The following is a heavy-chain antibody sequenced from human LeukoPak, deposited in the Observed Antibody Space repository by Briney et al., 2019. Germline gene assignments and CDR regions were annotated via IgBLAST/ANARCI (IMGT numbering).Heavy chain of an antibody. CDR1: GFTFSSYE. D-gene: IGHD4-17*01. J-gene: IGHJ4*02. Sequence: PGGSLRLSCAASGFTFSSYEMNWVRQAPGKGLEWVSYISSSGSTIYYADSVKGRFTISRDNAKNSLYLQMNSLRAEDTAVYYCARDDYGDYESHRGQGTLVTVSS. CDR2: ISSSGSTI. V-gene: IGHV3-48*03. CDR3: ARDDYGDYESH.